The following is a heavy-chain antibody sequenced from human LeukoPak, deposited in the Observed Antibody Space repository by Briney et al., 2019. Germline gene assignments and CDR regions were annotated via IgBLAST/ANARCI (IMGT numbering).Heavy chain of an antibody. Sequence: PSETLSLTCTVSGGSISSYYWSWIRQPAGKGLEWIGRIYTSGSTNYNPSLKSRVTISVDRSKNQFSLRLSSVTAADTAVYYCANADRFCSGSCHVPDAFDFWGRGTMVTVSS. V-gene: IGHV4-4*07. CDR3: ANADRFCSGSCHVPDAFDF. CDR1: GGSISSYY. CDR2: IYTSGST. J-gene: IGHJ3*01. D-gene: IGHD2-15*01.